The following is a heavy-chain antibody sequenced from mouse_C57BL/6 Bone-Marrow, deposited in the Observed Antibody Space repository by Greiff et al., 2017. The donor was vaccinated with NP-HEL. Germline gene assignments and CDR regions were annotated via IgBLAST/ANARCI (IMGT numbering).Heavy chain of an antibody. Sequence: VQLQQSGAELARPGASVKLSCKASGYTFTSYGISWVKQRTGQGLEWIGEIYPRSGNTYYNETFKGKATLTADKSSSTAYMELRSLTSEDSAVYFCGFITTVVPWYFDVWGTGTTVTVSS. D-gene: IGHD1-1*01. J-gene: IGHJ1*03. CDR3: GFITTVVPWYFDV. CDR2: IYPRSGNT. V-gene: IGHV1-81*01. CDR1: GYTFTSYG.